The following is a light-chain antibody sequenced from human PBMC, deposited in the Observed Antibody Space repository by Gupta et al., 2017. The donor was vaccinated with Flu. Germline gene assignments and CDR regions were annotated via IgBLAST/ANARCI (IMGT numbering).Light chain of an antibody. Sequence: QSVLTQPPSVSAAPGQKVTISCSRTSSNIGHNYVSWYQQVPGTAPKLLIYDNNQRPSGIPDRFSGSKSGTSATLDISGLQTGDEADYYCGTWDTSLRARVFGGGTKLTVL. CDR2: DNN. V-gene: IGLV1-51*01. J-gene: IGLJ3*02. CDR3: GTWDTSLRARV. CDR1: SSNIGHNY.